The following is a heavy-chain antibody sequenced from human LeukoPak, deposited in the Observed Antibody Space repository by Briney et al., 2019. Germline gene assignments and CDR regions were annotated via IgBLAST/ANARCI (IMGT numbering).Heavy chain of an antibody. CDR3: AKDIERGNLYYYGIDV. CDR1: GFTFDDYA. J-gene: IGHJ6*02. CDR2: ISWDSGSI. Sequence: GGSLRLSCAASGFTFDDYAMHWVRQAPGKGLEWVSGISWDSGSIGYTDSVKGRVTISKDNSKNSLYLQMNSLRAEDTALYYCAKDIERGNLYYYGIDVWGQGTTVTVSS. D-gene: IGHD1-1*01. V-gene: IGHV3-9*01.